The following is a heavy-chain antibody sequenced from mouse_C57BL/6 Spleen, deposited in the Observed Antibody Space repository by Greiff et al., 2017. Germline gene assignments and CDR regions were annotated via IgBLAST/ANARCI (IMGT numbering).Heavy chain of an antibody. CDR1: GFTFSDYY. CDR2: INYDGSST. Sequence: DVKLVESEGGLVQPGSSMKLSCTASGFTFSDYYMAWVRQVPEKGLEWVANINYDGSSTYYLDSLKSRFIISSDNAKNILYLQMSSLKSEDTATYYCARNGKDWYFEVWGTGTTVTVSS. D-gene: IGHD2-1*01. V-gene: IGHV5-16*01. CDR3: ARNGKDWYFEV. J-gene: IGHJ1*03.